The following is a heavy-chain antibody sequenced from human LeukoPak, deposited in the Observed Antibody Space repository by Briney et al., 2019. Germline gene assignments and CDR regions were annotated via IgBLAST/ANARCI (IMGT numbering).Heavy chain of an antibody. CDR3: ASEWNMVRGVLVGY. CDR1: GFTFSSYS. CDR2: ISSSSSTI. V-gene: IGHV3-48*04. D-gene: IGHD3-10*01. Sequence: GGSLRLSCAASGFTFSSYSMNWVRQAPGKGLEGVSYISSSSSTIYYADSVKGRFTISRDNAKNSLYLQMNSLRAEDTAVYYCASEWNMVRGVLVGYWGQGTLVTVSS. J-gene: IGHJ4*02.